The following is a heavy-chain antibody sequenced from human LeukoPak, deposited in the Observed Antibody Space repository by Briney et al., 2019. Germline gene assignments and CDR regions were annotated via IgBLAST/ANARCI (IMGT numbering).Heavy chain of an antibody. J-gene: IGHJ4*02. CDR1: GFTFSTYT. CDR2: ISSRSSYI. D-gene: IGHD3-9*01. V-gene: IGHV3-21*04. CDR3: AKVSESNYDFLTGYYTPYYFDY. Sequence: GGSLRLSCAASGFTFSTYTMNWVRQAPGKGLEWVSSISSRSSYIYYADSVKGRFTISRDNSKNMLYLQMNSLRAEDTAVYYCAKVSESNYDFLTGYYTPYYFDYWGQGTLVTVSS.